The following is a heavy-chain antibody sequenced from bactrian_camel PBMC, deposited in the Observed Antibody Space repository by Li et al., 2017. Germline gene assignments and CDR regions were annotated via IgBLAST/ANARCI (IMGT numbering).Heavy chain of an antibody. CDR3: AGAPRCPPGWSSAAFNR. CDR2: ISTDGGST. CDR1: GLTASSNC. D-gene: IGHD5*01. Sequence: HVQLVESGGDSVEAGGSLRLSCAASGLTASSNCMGWFRQAPGKEREGVAAISTDGGSTYYADSVKGRFTISQDIAKRTVYLQMNSLKVEDTAKYYCAGAPRCPPGWSSAAFNRWGQGTQVTVS. V-gene: IGHV3S1*01. J-gene: IGHJ4*01.